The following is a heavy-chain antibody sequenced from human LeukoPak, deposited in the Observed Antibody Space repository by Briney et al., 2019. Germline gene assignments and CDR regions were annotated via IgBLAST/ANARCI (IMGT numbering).Heavy chain of an antibody. J-gene: IGHJ4*02. CDR2: VYYSGRT. D-gene: IGHD2-15*01. V-gene: IGHV4-39*07. CDR1: DDSIISTNYY. Sequence: SETLSLTCTVSDDSIISTNYYWGWIRQPPGKGLEWIGSVYYSGRTFYNPSLKSRVTISVDTSKNQFYLKLSSVTAADTAVYYCAREDRTVVVVAATVYYFDYWGQGTLVTVSS. CDR3: AREDRTVVVVAATVYYFDY.